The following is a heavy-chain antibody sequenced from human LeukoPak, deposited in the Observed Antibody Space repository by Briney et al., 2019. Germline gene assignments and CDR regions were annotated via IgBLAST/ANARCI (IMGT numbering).Heavy chain of an antibody. V-gene: IGHV3-23*01. J-gene: IGHJ4*02. CDR1: GFTFSSYA. Sequence: GGSLRLSCAASGFTFSSYAMTWVRQAPGKGLEWVSTISSSGGSTYYADSVKGRFTISRDNSKNTLYLHMNSLRAEDTAVYYCARDPGAFPYFFDCWGQGTLVTVSS. CDR3: ARDPGAFPYFFDC. CDR2: ISSSGGST. D-gene: IGHD4/OR15-4a*01.